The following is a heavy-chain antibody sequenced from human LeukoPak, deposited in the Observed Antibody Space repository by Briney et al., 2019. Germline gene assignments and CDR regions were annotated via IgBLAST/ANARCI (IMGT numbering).Heavy chain of an antibody. Sequence: GASVKVSCKASGYTFTTSYIHWVRQAPGQGLEWMGWINPNSGGTKYAQKFQGRVTMTRDTSISTAYMELSRLRSDDTAVYYCARDSYSGGWSTALYRFDPWGQGTLVTVSS. CDR3: ARDSYSGGWSTALYRFDP. CDR2: INPNSGGT. J-gene: IGHJ5*02. V-gene: IGHV1-2*02. CDR1: GYTFTTSY. D-gene: IGHD6-19*01.